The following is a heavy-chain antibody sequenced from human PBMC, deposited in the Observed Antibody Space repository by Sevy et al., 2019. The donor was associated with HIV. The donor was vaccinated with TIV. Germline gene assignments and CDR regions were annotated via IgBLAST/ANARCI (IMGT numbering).Heavy chain of an antibody. CDR2: IYYNVRI. Sequence: SETLSLTCTVSGGSASSDTYYWTWIRQPPGKGLEFIGYIYYNVRINYNPSLKSRVTISVDTSKNQFSLKVTSVTAADTAVYYCTRVGGLTDYGMDVWGQGTTVTVSS. D-gene: IGHD1-26*01. CDR3: TRVGGLTDYGMDV. V-gene: IGHV4-61*01. J-gene: IGHJ6*02. CDR1: GGSASSDTYY.